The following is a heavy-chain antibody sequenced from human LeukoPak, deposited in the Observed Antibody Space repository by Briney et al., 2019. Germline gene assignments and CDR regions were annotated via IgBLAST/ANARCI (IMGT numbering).Heavy chain of an antibody. CDR3: ARSYGTYNWFDS. J-gene: IGHJ5*01. V-gene: IGHV3-23*01. D-gene: IGHD1-14*01. CDR1: GFTFSSYA. Sequence: GGSLRLSCAASGFTFSSYAMSWVRQAPRKGLECISGFSGSGGSTYYADSLKGRFTISRDNSKDTLYVQMNSLRAEDTAVYYCARSYGTYNWFDSWGQGTLVTVSS. CDR2: FSGSGGST.